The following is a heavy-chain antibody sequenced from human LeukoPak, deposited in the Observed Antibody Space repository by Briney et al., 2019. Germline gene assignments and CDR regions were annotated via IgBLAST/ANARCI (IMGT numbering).Heavy chain of an antibody. D-gene: IGHD6-19*01. CDR1: GYTFTCYY. CDR2: INPSGGGT. CDR3: ARDGEPAVPGGAYFYGMDV. J-gene: IGHJ6*02. V-gene: IGHV1-46*01. Sequence: ASVKVSCKASGYTFTCYYMHWIRQAPGQGLEWMGIINPSGGGTSYAQKFQGRVTMTGDTSTSTVYMELSSLTSDDTAVYYCARDGEPAVPGGAYFYGMDVWGQGTTVTVSS.